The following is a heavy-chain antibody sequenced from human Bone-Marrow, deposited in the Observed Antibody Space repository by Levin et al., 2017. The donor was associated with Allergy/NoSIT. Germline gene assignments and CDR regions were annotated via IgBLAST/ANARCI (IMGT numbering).Heavy chain of an antibody. Sequence: GGSLRLSCAASGFTFNIYWMHWVRQAPGKGLVWLSRIKGDGSTTSYADSVKGRFTISRDNAKNTVSLQMNSLRPDDTAVYYCFASGSYSGYWGQGTLVTVSS. CDR2: IKGDGSTT. J-gene: IGHJ4*02. V-gene: IGHV3-74*01. D-gene: IGHD3-10*01. CDR3: FASGSYSGY. CDR1: GFTFNIYW.